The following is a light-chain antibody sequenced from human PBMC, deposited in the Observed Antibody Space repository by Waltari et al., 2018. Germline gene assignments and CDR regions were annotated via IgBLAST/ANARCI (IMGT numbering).Light chain of an antibody. V-gene: IGKV3-20*01. J-gene: IGKJ1*01. CDR2: GAS. CDR1: ETVSRA. Sequence: IVLTQSPGTLSLSPGERANLSCRASETVSRALAWYQQKPGQAPRLLIYGASTRAPGIPDRFSGSGSGTDFSLTISGLEPEDFAVYYCQHYVRLPATFGQGTKVEIK. CDR3: QHYVRLPAT.